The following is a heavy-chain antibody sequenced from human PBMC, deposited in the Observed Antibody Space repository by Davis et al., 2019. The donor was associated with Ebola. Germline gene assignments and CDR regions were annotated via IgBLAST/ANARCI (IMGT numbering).Heavy chain of an antibody. CDR1: GGTFSSYA. CDR3: ARGRVVLVVYAIRYYGMDV. Sequence: AASVKVSCKASGGTFSSYATSWARQAPGQGLEWLGGIIPIFGTANYAQKFQGRVTITADESTSTAYMELSSLRSEDTAVYYCARGRVVLVVYAIRYYGMDVWGQGTTVTVSS. D-gene: IGHD2-8*02. J-gene: IGHJ6*02. CDR2: IIPIFGTA. V-gene: IGHV1-69*13.